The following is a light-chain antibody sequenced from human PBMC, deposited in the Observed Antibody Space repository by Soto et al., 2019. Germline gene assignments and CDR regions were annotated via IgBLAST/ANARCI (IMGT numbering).Light chain of an antibody. CDR2: KAS. V-gene: IGKV1-5*03. CDR1: QSIGSW. Sequence: DTRLTQSPSSLSASVGDRVTITCRASQSIGSWLAWFQQKPGKAPKVLIYKASSLQTGVPARFSGSGSGTEFTLTISSLQPDDFATYYCQQYNSYSSFGQGTKVDIK. CDR3: QQYNSYSS. J-gene: IGKJ1*01.